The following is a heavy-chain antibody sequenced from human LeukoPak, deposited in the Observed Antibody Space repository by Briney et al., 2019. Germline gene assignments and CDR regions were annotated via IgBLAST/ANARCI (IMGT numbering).Heavy chain of an antibody. Sequence: GGSLRLSCAASGFTFSSYSMNWVRQAPGKGLEWVSSISSSSSYIYYADSVKGRFTISRDNAKNSLYLQMNSLRAEDTAVYYCARSGDYLGDYYYYYYMDVWGKGTTVTVSS. D-gene: IGHD4-17*01. CDR1: GFTFSSYS. CDR3: ARSGDYLGDYYYYYYMDV. J-gene: IGHJ6*03. V-gene: IGHV3-21*01. CDR2: ISSSSSYI.